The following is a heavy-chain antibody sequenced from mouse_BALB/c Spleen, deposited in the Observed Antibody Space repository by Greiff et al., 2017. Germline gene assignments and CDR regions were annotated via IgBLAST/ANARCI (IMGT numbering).Heavy chain of an antibody. Sequence: EVQLQESGAELVKPGASVKLSCTASGFNIKDTYMHWVKQRPEQGLEWIGRIDPANGNTKYDPKFQGKATITADTSSNTAYLQLSSLTSEDTAVYYCARGGLFGSLDDWGQGTSVTVSA. D-gene: IGHD1-1*01. CDR3: ARGGLFGSLDD. V-gene: IGHV14-3*02. CDR2: IDPANGNT. J-gene: IGHJ4*01. CDR1: GFNIKDTY.